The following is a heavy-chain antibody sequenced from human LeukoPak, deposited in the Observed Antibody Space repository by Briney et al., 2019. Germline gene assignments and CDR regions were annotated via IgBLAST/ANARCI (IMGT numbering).Heavy chain of an antibody. CDR1: GFTFSSYG. CDR2: IYYTGNT. CDR3: ARQTGSGLFILP. D-gene: IGHD3/OR15-3a*01. V-gene: IGHV4-59*01. Sequence: GSLRLSCAASGFTFSSYGMNWVRQTPGKGLEWIGYIYYTGNTNYNPSLKSRVTISVDTSKNQFSLKLSSVTAADTAVYYCARQTGSGLFILPGGQGTLVTVSS. J-gene: IGHJ4*02.